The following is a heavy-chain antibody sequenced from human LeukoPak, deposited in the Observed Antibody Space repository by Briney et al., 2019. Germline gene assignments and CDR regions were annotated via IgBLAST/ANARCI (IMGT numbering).Heavy chain of an antibody. CDR1: GFTFDRYD. CDR2: IGNAADT. CDR3: ARGRGQIINY. J-gene: IGHJ4*02. V-gene: IGHV3-13*01. Sequence: GGSLRLSCAVSGFTFDRYDMHWVRQPTGKGLEWVSAIGNAADTYYAGSVKGRFTISRENARNSLYLQMNALRAGDTAIYFCARGRGQIINYWGQGTLVTVSS. D-gene: IGHD3-10*01.